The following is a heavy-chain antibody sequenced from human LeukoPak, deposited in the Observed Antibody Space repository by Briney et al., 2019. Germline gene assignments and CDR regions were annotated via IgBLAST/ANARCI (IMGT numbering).Heavy chain of an antibody. D-gene: IGHD1-26*01. CDR1: GYTFTSYD. CDR2: MNPNSGNT. Sequence: ASVKVSCKASGYTFTSYDINWVRQATGQGLEWMGWMNPNSGNTGCAQKFQGRVTTTRNTSISTAYMELSSLRSEDTAVYYCARAVGATSLYYYYYYMDAWGKGTTVTVSS. CDR3: ARAVGATSLYYYYYYMDA. V-gene: IGHV1-8*01. J-gene: IGHJ6*03.